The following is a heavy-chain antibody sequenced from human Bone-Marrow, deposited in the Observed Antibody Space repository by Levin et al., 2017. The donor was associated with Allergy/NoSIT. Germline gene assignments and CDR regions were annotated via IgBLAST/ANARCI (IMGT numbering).Heavy chain of an antibody. D-gene: IGHD3-10*01. CDR2: FEPEDGTT. J-gene: IGHJ3*02. Sequence: ASVKVSCKVSGHTLSELSINWVRQAPGKGLEWMGSFEPEDGTTVYARKFQGRVTMTEDTSIDTAYMDLTSLRFEDTALYYCTTSGRSGEVLDDAFEIWGQGTMVTVSS. CDR1: GHTLSELS. CDR3: TTSGRSGEVLDDAFEI. V-gene: IGHV1-24*01.